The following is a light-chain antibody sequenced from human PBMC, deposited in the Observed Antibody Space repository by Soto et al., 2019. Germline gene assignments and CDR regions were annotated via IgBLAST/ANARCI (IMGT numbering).Light chain of an antibody. J-gene: IGKJ4*01. V-gene: IGKV3-15*01. CDR1: QSVRNN. CDR2: AVS. CDR3: QQRSNWPLT. Sequence: EIVMTQSPVTLSVSPGARAPLFCRASQSVRNNLAWYQQKPGLAPRLLIYAVSTRATGVPARFSGNGSETEFTLTISGLEPEDFAVYDCQQRSNWPLTFGGGTKGEIK.